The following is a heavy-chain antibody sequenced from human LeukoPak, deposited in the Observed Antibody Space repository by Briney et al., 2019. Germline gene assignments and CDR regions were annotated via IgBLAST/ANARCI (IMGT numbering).Heavy chain of an antibody. CDR1: GGSISSYY. CDR2: IYYSGST. CDR3: ARAGYYYDSSGYYKLGVFFDY. D-gene: IGHD3-22*01. V-gene: IGHV4-59*01. J-gene: IGHJ4*02. Sequence: KPSETLSLTCTVSGGSISSYYWSWIRQPPGKGLEWIGYIYYSGSTNYNPSLKSRVTISVDTSKNQFSLKLSSVTAADTAVYYCARAGYYYDSSGYYKLGVFFDYWGQGTLVTVSS.